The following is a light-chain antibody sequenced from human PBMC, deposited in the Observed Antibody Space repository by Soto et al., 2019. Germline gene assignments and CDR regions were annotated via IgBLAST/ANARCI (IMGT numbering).Light chain of an antibody. CDR1: QTISSW. V-gene: IGKV1-5*03. J-gene: IGKJ5*01. CDR2: KAS. Sequence: DIQMTQSPSTLSGSVGDRVTITCRASQTISSWLAWYQQKPGKAPKLLIYKASTLKSGVPSRFSGSGSGTEFTLTISSLQSEDFGVYYCQQYNKWPITFGQGTRLEIK. CDR3: QQYNKWPIT.